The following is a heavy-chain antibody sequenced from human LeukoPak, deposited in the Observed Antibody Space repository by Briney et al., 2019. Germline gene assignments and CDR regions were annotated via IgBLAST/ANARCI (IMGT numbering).Heavy chain of an antibody. V-gene: IGHV4-30-4*01. CDR1: GGSISSGDYY. Sequence: SQTLFLTCTVSGGSISSGDYYWSWIRQPPGKGLEWIGYIYYSGSTYYNPSLKSRVTISVDTSKNQSSLKLSSVTAADTAVYYCARQGRRYGSGSYYRTWGQGTLVTVSS. D-gene: IGHD3-10*01. CDR3: ARQGRRYGSGSYYRT. J-gene: IGHJ5*02. CDR2: IYYSGST.